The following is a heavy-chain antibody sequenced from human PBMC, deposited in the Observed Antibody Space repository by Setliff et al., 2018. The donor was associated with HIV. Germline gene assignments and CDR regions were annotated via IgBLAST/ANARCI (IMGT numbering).Heavy chain of an antibody. J-gene: IGHJ3*02. Sequence: SETLSLTCTVSGGSIWNYYWSWIRQPPGKGLEWIGTIYYSGSTYYNPSLKSRVTISVDTSKNQFSLTLSSMTAADTAVYYCAREREIRVRGAYDAFDIWGQGTMVTVS. D-gene: IGHD3-10*01. CDR3: AREREIRVRGAYDAFDI. CDR1: GGSIWNYY. CDR2: IYYSGST. V-gene: IGHV4-59*12.